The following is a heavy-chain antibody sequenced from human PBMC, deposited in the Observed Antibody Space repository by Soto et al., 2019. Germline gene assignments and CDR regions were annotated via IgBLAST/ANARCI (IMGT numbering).Heavy chain of an antibody. V-gene: IGHV1-69*01. CDR2: IIPIFGTA. CDR3: ASTSHYDILTGYSKMDY. Sequence: QVQLVPSGAEVKKPGSSVKVSCKASGGTFSSYAISWVRQAPGQGLEWMGGIIPIFGTANYAQKFQGRVTITADESTSTAYMELSSLRSEDTAVYYCASTSHYDILTGYSKMDYWGQGTLVTVSS. CDR1: GGTFSSYA. J-gene: IGHJ4*02. D-gene: IGHD3-9*01.